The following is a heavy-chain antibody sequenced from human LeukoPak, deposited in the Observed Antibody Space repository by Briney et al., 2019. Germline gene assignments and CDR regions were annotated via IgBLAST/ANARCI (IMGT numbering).Heavy chain of an antibody. V-gene: IGHV4-39*01. Sequence: SETLSLTCTVSGGSISSSSYYWGWIRQPPGRGLEWVGRIYYSGSTYYNPSLKSRVTISVDTSKNQFSLKLSSVTAADTAVYYCARHRSGWLQSSFDYWGQGTLATVSS. CDR2: IYYSGST. D-gene: IGHD5-24*01. CDR1: GGSISSSSYY. J-gene: IGHJ4*02. CDR3: ARHRSGWLQSSFDY.